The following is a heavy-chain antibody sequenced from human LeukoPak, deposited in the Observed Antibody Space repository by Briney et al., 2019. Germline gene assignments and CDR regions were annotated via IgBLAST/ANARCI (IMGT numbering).Heavy chain of an antibody. V-gene: IGHV4-34*01. CDR3: VRLPPPGIPTAGSMDV. J-gene: IGHJ6*02. Sequence: PSETLSLTCAVYGGSFSGYYWSWIRQPPGKGLECIGKINHSGSTDYNPSLKSRVTISVDTSRNQFSLKLSSMTAADTAVYYCVRLPPPGIPTAGSMDVWGQGTTVTVSS. CDR2: INHSGST. CDR1: GGSFSGYY. D-gene: IGHD6-13*01.